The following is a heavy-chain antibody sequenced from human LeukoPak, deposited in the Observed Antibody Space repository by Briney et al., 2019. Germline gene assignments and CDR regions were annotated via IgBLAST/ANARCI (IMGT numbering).Heavy chain of an antibody. CDR1: GASISSDY. V-gene: IGHV4-59*01. J-gene: IGHJ5*02. D-gene: IGHD6-13*01. Sequence: SETLSLTCAVSGASISSDYWSWIRQPPGKGLEWIGYIYNSGSTNYNPSLKSRVTISVDTSKNQFSLKLSSVTAADTAVYYCARDSIAAGWFDPWGQGTLVTVSS. CDR3: ARDSIAAGWFDP. CDR2: IYNSGST.